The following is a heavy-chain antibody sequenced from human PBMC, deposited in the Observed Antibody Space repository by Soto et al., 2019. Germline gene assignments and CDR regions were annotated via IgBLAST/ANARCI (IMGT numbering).Heavy chain of an antibody. V-gene: IGHV3-53*01. CDR3: GTRAGGGGY. Sequence: EVQLVESGGGLIQPGGSLRLSCAVSGFTVSNNYMSWVRQAPGKGLEGVSVIYSGGYTAYGDSVKGRFTISRDNSKNTLYFQTKSRGAGDPAVFYWGTRAGGGGYWGQGTLVTVSS. D-gene: IGHD3-10*01. CDR2: IYSGGYT. J-gene: IGHJ4*02. CDR1: GFTVSNNY.